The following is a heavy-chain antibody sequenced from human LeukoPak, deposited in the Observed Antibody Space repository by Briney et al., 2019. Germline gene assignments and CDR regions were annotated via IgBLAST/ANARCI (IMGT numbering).Heavy chain of an antibody. Sequence: GRSLRLSCAASGFTFSSYAMHWVRQAPGKGLEWVAVISYDGSNKYYAGSVKGRFTISRENAKNSLYLQMNSLRAGDTAVYYCARANGDYENWFDPWGQGTLVTVSS. V-gene: IGHV3-30*14. J-gene: IGHJ5*02. D-gene: IGHD4-17*01. CDR1: GFTFSSYA. CDR2: ISYDGSNK. CDR3: ARANGDYENWFDP.